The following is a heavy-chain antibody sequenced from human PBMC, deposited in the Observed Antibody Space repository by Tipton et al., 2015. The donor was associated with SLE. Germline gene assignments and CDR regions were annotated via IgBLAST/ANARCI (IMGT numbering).Heavy chain of an antibody. Sequence: SLRLSCAVSGASITSDLWCSWVRQAPGKGLEWIAEIHHSGKTNYNPSLKSRVTISVDASKNQFSLRLSSVTAADTAVYYCASSSPGYTSGGGSLDYWGQGTLVTVSS. CDR3: ASSSPGYTSGGGSLDY. CDR2: IHHSGKT. D-gene: IGHD6-19*01. J-gene: IGHJ4*02. V-gene: IGHV4-4*02. CDR1: GASITSDLW.